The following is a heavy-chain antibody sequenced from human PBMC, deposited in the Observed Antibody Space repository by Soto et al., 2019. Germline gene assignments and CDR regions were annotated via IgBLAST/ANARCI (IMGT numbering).Heavy chain of an antibody. CDR2: IYYSGST. J-gene: IGHJ5*02. CDR3: ARHSFVVSPYDFWSGYWGGWFDP. CDR1: GGSISSYY. V-gene: IGHV4-59*08. Sequence: QVQLQESGPGLVKPSETLSLTCTVSGGSISSYYWSWIRQPPGKGLEWIGYIYYSGSTNYNPSLKSRVTISVDTSKNQFSLKLSSVTAADTAVYYCARHSFVVSPYDFWSGYWGGWFDPWGQGTLVTVSS. D-gene: IGHD3-3*01.